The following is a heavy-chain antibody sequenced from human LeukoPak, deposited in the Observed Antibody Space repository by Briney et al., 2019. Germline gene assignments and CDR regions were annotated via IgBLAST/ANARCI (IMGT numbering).Heavy chain of an antibody. CDR2: IYYSGNS. V-gene: IGHV4-59*01. Sequence: SETLSLTCTVSGDSITSYFWSWIRQPPGQGLEWIGFIYYSGNSSYHPSLRSRVTMSVDTPKNQFSLNLRSVTAADTAVYYCARAGSWHNANFDYWGQGILVTVSS. J-gene: IGHJ4*02. D-gene: IGHD6-13*01. CDR3: ARAGSWHNANFDY. CDR1: GDSITSYF.